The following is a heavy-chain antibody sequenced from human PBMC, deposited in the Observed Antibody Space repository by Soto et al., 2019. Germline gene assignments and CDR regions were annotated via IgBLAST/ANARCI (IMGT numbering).Heavy chain of an antibody. D-gene: IGHD2-15*01. J-gene: IGHJ3*02. Sequence: PSETLSLTCAVYCGSFSGYYWSWIRQPPGKGLEWIGEINHSGSTNYNPSLKSRVTISLDTSKSHFSLGLTSVTAADTAVYYCARRHVVVVSATRGDAFDIWGQGTMVTVSS. V-gene: IGHV4-34*01. CDR2: INHSGST. CDR1: CGSFSGYY. CDR3: ARRHVVVVSATRGDAFDI.